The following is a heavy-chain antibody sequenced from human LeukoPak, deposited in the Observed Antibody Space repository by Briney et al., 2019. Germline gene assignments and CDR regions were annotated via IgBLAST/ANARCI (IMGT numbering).Heavy chain of an antibody. CDR3: ARKEGYRTSSSDY. CDR2: ISGNGGST. V-gene: IGHV3-23*01. Sequence: GGSLRLSCEAAGFTFSSHAMSWVRQAPGKGLEWVSGISGNGGSTYYADSVKGRFTISRDNSKNTMYMQMNSLRGEDTAIYYCARKEGYRTSSSDYWGQGTLVTVSS. J-gene: IGHJ4*02. D-gene: IGHD6-6*01. CDR1: GFTFSSHA.